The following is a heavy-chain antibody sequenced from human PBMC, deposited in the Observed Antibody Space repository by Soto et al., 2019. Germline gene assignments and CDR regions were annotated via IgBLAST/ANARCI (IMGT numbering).Heavy chain of an antibody. CDR3: ARDCLSGILTGYYFDY. D-gene: IGHD3-9*01. Sequence: ASVTVSCQASGYTFTSYAMHWVRQAPGQRLEWMGWINAGNGNTKYSQKFQGRVTITRDTSASTAYMELSSLRSEDTAVYYCARDCLSGILTGYYFDYWGQGTLVTVSS. CDR1: GYTFTSYA. V-gene: IGHV1-3*01. J-gene: IGHJ4*02. CDR2: INAGNGNT.